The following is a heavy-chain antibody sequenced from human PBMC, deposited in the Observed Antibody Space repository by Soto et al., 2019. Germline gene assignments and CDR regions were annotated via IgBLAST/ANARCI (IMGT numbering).Heavy chain of an antibody. CDR2: IYYSGTT. J-gene: IGHJ5*02. Sequence: SETLSLTCTVSGGSISSGGYYWSWIRQHPGKGLEWTGYIYYSGTTYYNPSLRSRVTISVDTSKNQFSLRLTSVTAADTAVYYCARSVDPWGQGTLVTVS. V-gene: IGHV4-31*03. CDR3: ARSVDP. CDR1: GGSISSGGYY.